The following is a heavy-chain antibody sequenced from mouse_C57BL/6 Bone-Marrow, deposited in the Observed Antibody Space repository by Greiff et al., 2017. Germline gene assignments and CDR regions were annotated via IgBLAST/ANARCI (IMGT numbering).Heavy chain of an antibody. V-gene: IGHV14-3*01. CDR1: GFNIKNTY. CDR3: ARGQYYGNYGFAY. Sequence: VHVKQSVAELVRPGASVKLSCTASGFNIKNTYMHWVKQRPEQGLEWIGRIDPANGNTKYAPKFQGKATITADTSSNTAYLQLSSLTSEDTAIYYCARGQYYGNYGFAYWGQGTLVTVSA. J-gene: IGHJ3*01. D-gene: IGHD2-1*01. CDR2: IDPANGNT.